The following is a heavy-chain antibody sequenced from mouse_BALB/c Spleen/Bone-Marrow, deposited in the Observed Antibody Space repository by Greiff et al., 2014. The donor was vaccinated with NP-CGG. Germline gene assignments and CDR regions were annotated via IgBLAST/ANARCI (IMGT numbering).Heavy chain of an antibody. D-gene: IGHD1-1*01. CDR1: GYSITSDYA. J-gene: IGHJ4*01. CDR2: ISYSGST. Sequence: VQLQQSGPGLVKPSQSLSLTCTVTGYSITSDYAWNWIRQFPGNKLEWMGYISYSGSTSYNPSLKSRISITRDTSKNQFFLQLNSVTTKDTATYYCARYYGSSYYAMDYWGQGTSVTVSS. V-gene: IGHV3-2*02. CDR3: ARYYGSSYYAMDY.